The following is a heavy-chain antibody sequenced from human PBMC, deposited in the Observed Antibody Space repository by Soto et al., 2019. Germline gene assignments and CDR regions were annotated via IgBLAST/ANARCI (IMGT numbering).Heavy chain of an antibody. CDR2: IVREGSEK. J-gene: IGHJ4*02. V-gene: IGHV3-33*01. CDR1: GFAFSNHG. CDR3: ARDDDYDDNGLDL. Sequence: QGQLVESGGGVVQPGRSLRLSCAASGFAFSNHGMHWVRQAPGKGLEWLAVIVREGSEKFYADSVKGRFTISRDHSKNTLYLEMSSLRAEDTAVYYCARDDDYDDNGLDLWGQGTLVTVSS. D-gene: IGHD4-17*01.